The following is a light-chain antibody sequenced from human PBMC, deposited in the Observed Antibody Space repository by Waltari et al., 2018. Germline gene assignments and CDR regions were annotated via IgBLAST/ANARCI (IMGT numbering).Light chain of an antibody. CDR2: AGS. V-gene: IGLV2-23*01. CDR1: SSDVGNYNL. CDR3: CSYAGSSTYV. J-gene: IGLJ1*01. Sequence: QSALTQPASVSGSPGQSITISCTGTSSDVGNYNLVSWYQQHPCKAPKLMISAGSKRPSGVSKRLSGSKSANPASLTISGLQAEDEADYYCCSYAGSSTYVFGTGTKVTVL.